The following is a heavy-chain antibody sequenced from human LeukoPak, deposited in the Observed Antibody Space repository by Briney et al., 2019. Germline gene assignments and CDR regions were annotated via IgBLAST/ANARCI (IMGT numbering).Heavy chain of an antibody. Sequence: GGSLRVYCAASGFTFNSYGMHWVRQAPGKGLEWVAFIRYDGSNKYYADSVEGRFTISRDNSKNTLYLQMNSLRAEDTAVYYCAKDPPQPRSSWFDYWGQGTLVTVSS. CDR1: GFTFNSYG. J-gene: IGHJ4*02. D-gene: IGHD6-13*01. V-gene: IGHV3-30*02. CDR2: IRYDGSNK. CDR3: AKDPPQPRSSWFDY.